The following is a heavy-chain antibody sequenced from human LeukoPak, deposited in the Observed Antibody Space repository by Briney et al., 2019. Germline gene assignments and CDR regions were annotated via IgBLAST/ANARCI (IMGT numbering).Heavy chain of an antibody. Sequence: SGGSLRLSCAASGFTFTNARMSWVRQAPGKGLEWVGRIKSKGDGETIDNAAPVKGRFTMSRDDSKATLYLQMNSLKAEDTAVYYCTTDLGLTMIRGVIVYWGQGALVTVSS. CDR2: IKSKGDGETI. CDR1: GFTFTNAR. CDR3: TTDLGLTMIRGVIVY. V-gene: IGHV3-15*01. D-gene: IGHD3-10*01. J-gene: IGHJ4*02.